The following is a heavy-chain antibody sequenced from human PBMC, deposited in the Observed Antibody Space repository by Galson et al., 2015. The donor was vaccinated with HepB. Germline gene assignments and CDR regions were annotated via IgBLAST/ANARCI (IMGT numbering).Heavy chain of an antibody. CDR1: GCNFISYG. Sequence: SVKVSCKASGCNFISYGIAWVRQAPGQGLEWMGWVSAYNGLTRFAQKFQGRVNLTTDASTSTAYMELMSLRYDDTAIYYCARASSSSYYPWFAPWGQGSLVSVSS. J-gene: IGHJ5*02. V-gene: IGHV1-18*04. CDR3: ARASSSSYYPWFAP. CDR2: VSAYNGLT. D-gene: IGHD6-13*01.